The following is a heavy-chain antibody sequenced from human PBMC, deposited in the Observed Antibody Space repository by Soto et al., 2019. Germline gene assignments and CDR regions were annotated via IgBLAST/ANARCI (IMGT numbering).Heavy chain of an antibody. J-gene: IGHJ6*02. CDR1: GYTFTGYY. V-gene: IGHV1-2*02. CDR2: FDPEDGET. Sequence: GASVKVSCKASGYTFTGYYMHWVRQAPGQGLERMGGFDPEDGETIYAQKFQGRVTMTTDTSTSTAYMELRSLRSDDTAVYYCARGGSWYLGYYYGMDVWGQGTTVTVSS. D-gene: IGHD6-13*01. CDR3: ARGGSWYLGYYYGMDV.